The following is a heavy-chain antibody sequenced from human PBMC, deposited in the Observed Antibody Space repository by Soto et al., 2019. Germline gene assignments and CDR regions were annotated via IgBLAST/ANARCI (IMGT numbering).Heavy chain of an antibody. CDR3: AKAADSGSPIDY. D-gene: IGHD1-26*01. J-gene: IGHJ4*02. CDR2: ISYDGSNK. Sequence: QVQLVESGGGVVQPGRSLRLSCAASGFTFSSYGMHWVRQAPGKGLEWVAVISYDGSNKYYADSVKGRFTISRDNSKNTLYLQMNSLRAEDTAVYYCAKAADSGSPIDYWGQGTLVTVSS. V-gene: IGHV3-30*18. CDR1: GFTFSSYG.